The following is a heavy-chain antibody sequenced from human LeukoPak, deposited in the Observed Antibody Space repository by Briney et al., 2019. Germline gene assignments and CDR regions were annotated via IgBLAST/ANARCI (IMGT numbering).Heavy chain of an antibody. J-gene: IGHJ3*02. V-gene: IGHV4-59*08. CDR1: GGSISSYY. CDR3: ARHYITGTGGPRRGCCAFDI. Sequence: SETLSLTCTVSGGSISSYYWSWIRQPPGKGLEWIGYIYYSGSTNYNPSLKSRVTISVDTSKNQFSLKLSSVTAADTAVYYCARHYITGTGGPRRGCCAFDIWGQGTMVTVSS. D-gene: IGHD1-7*01. CDR2: IYYSGST.